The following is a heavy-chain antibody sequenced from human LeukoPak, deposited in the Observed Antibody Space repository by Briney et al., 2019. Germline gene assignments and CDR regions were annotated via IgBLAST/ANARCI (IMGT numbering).Heavy chain of an antibody. CDR1: GGSISSYY. CDR2: IYYSGST. D-gene: IGHD3-3*01. V-gene: IGHV4-59*08. CDR3: ARRGRYDFWFDY. Sequence: SETLSLTCTVSGGSISSYYWSWIRQPPGKGLEWIGYIYYSGSTNYNPSLKSRVTISVDTSKNQFSLKLSSVTAADTAVYYCARRGRYDFWFDYWGRGTLVTVSS. J-gene: IGHJ5*01.